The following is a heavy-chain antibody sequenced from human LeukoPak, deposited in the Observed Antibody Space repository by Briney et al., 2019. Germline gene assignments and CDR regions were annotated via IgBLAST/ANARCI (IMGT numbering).Heavy chain of an antibody. D-gene: IGHD2-15*01. CDR1: GFTFSNAW. J-gene: IGHJ1*01. CDR3: ATARYCSGGSCYSYEYFQH. CDR2: IKQDGSEK. Sequence: GGSLRLSCAASGFTFSNAWMSWVRQAPGKGLEWVANIKQDGSEKYYVDSVKGRFTISRDNAKNSLYLQMNSLRAEDTAVYYCATARYCSGGSCYSYEYFQHWGQGTLVTVSS. V-gene: IGHV3-7*03.